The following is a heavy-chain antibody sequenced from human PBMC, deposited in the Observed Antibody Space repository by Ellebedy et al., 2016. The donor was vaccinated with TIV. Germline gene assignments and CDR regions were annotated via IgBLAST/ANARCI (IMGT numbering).Heavy chain of an antibody. Sequence: SETLSLTXAVSGGSISNSNWWSWVRQPPGKGLEWIGEIYHSGSTNYNPSLRSRVTISVDKSKHQFSLKLSSVTAADTAVYYCARGEDTLVPHYWGQGTLVTVSS. D-gene: IGHD3-10*01. CDR1: GGSISNSNW. CDR2: IYHSGST. CDR3: ARGEDTLVPHY. J-gene: IGHJ4*02. V-gene: IGHV4-4*02.